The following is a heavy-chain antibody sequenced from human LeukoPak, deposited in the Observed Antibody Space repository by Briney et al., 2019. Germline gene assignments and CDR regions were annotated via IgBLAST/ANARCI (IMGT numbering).Heavy chain of an antibody. V-gene: IGHV4-34*01. CDR2: INHSGST. CDR3: ARGPASGSDFAWFDP. CDR1: GGSLSNYY. J-gene: IGHJ5*02. D-gene: IGHD3-10*01. Sequence: SETLSLACAVYGGSLSNYYWSWIRQPPGKGLEWIGEINHSGSTKFNPSLKSRVTILVDMSKSQFSLELRSVTAADTAVYYCARGPASGSDFAWFDPWGQGTLVTVSS.